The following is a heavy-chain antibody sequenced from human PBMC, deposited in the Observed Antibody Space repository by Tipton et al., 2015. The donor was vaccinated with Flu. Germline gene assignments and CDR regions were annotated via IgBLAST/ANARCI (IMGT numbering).Heavy chain of an antibody. Sequence: LRLSCTVSGGSISSSSYYWGWIRQPPGKGLEWIGRIYYSGSTYYNPSLKSRVTISVDTSKNQFSLKLSSVTAADTAVYYCATKEVSYCSGGSCYSYYFDYWGQGTLVTVSS. D-gene: IGHD2-15*01. CDR3: ATKEVSYCSGGSCYSYYFDY. CDR1: GGSISSSSYY. V-gene: IGHV4-39*01. CDR2: IYYSGST. J-gene: IGHJ4*02.